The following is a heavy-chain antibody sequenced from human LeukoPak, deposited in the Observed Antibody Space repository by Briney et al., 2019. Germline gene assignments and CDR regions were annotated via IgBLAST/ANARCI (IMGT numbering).Heavy chain of an antibody. Sequence: PGGSLRLSCAASGFTFSSYAMSWVRQAPGKGLEWVSAISGSGGSTYYADSVKGRFTISRDNSKNTLYLQMNSLRAEDTAVYYCARGTYYYDSSGYYYVSRPFDYWGQGTLVTVSS. CDR1: GFTFSSYA. CDR2: ISGSGGST. D-gene: IGHD3-22*01. V-gene: IGHV3-23*01. CDR3: ARGTYYYDSSGYYYVSRPFDY. J-gene: IGHJ4*02.